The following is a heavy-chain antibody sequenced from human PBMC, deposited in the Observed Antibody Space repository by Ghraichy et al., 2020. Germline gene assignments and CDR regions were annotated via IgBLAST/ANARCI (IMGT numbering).Heavy chain of an antibody. Sequence: GGSLRLSCAASGFTFSSYSMNWVRQAPGKGLEWVSYISSSSSTIYYADPVKGRFTISRDNAKNSLYLQMNSLSDEHTAVYYCAGEWELHPLDAFDNWGQGTMVTVSS. V-gene: IGHV3-48*02. CDR2: ISSSSSTI. D-gene: IGHD1-26*01. CDR1: GFTFSSYS. J-gene: IGHJ3*02. CDR3: AGEWELHPLDAFDN.